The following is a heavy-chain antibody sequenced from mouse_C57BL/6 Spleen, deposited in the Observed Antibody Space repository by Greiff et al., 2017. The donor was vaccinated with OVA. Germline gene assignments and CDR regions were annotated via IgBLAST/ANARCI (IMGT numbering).Heavy chain of an antibody. J-gene: IGHJ3*01. CDR1: GYTFTDYY. V-gene: IGHV1-19*01. D-gene: IGHD2-5*01. CDR3: ARGGSNYAFAY. Sequence: VQLQQSGPVLVKPGASVKMSCKASGYTFTDYYMNWVKQSHGKSLEWIGVINPYNGGTSYNQKFKGKATLTVDKSSSTAYMELNSLTSEDSAVYYCARGGSNYAFAYWGQGTLVTVSA. CDR2: INPYNGGT.